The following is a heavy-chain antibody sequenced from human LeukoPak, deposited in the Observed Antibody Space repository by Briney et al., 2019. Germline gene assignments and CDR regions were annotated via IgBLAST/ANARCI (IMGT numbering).Heavy chain of an antibody. CDR2: IYYSGST. Sequence: SETLSLTCTVSGASISSSYWNWIRQPPGKGLEWIGNIYYSGSTHYYPSLQSRVTMSLDTSKNQFSLKLSSVTAADTAVYYCASTPPAYYYYSWFDPWGQGTLVIVSS. CDR3: ASTPPAYYYYSWFDP. CDR1: GASISSSY. D-gene: IGHD3-22*01. V-gene: IGHV4-59*01. J-gene: IGHJ5*02.